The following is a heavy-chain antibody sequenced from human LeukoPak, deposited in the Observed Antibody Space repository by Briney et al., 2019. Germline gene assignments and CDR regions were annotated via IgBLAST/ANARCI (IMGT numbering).Heavy chain of an antibody. CDR3: TSESSAYSYHY. CDR2: IRSKANSYAT. V-gene: IGHV3-73*01. J-gene: IGHJ4*02. CDR1: GFTFSGSA. D-gene: IGHD5-18*01. Sequence: GGSLRLSCAASGFTFSGSAMHWVHQASGKGLEWVGRIRSKANSYATAYAASVKGRFTISRDDSKNTAYLQMNSLKTEDTAVYYCTSESSAYSYHYWGQGTLVTVSS.